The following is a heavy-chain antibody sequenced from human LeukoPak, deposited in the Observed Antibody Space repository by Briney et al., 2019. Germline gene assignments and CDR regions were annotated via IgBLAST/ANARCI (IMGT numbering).Heavy chain of an antibody. Sequence: GASVKVSCKVSGYTLTEISMHCVRQAPGKGLEWMGGFDPEDGETIYAQKFQGRVTMTEDTSTDTAYMELSSLRSEDTAVYYCATARRIVGATIFYYWGQGTLVTVSS. J-gene: IGHJ4*02. D-gene: IGHD1-26*01. V-gene: IGHV1-24*01. CDR1: GYTLTEIS. CDR3: ATARRIVGATIFYY. CDR2: FDPEDGET.